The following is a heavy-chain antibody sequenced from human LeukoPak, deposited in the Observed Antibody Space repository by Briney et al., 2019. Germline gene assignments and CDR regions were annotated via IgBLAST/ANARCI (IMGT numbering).Heavy chain of an antibody. D-gene: IGHD3/OR15-3a*01. CDR2: ISSGSTT. Sequence: GGSLRLSCAASAFSVSSNDMTWVRQAPGKGLEWVSDISSGSTTYYADSVRGRFTIFRHTAKNTLYLQMSSLRAEDTAIYYCARALISDHYYGMDVWGQGTTVIVSS. J-gene: IGHJ6*02. CDR3: ARALISDHYYGMDV. CDR1: AFSVSSND. V-gene: IGHV3-66*01.